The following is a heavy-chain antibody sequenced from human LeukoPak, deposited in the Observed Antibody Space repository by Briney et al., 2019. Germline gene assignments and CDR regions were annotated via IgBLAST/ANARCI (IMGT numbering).Heavy chain of an antibody. Sequence: LSLTCTVSGGSFSSGSYYWSWIRQHPGKGLEWIGYISNTGNAYYDPSLKSRVSISIDTSKRQFSLKVRSVTAADTAVYYCARAPAMAYFDYWGQGTLVSVSS. V-gene: IGHV4-31*03. CDR2: ISNTGNA. CDR1: GGSFSSGSYY. J-gene: IGHJ4*02. CDR3: ARAPAMAYFDY. D-gene: IGHD3-16*01.